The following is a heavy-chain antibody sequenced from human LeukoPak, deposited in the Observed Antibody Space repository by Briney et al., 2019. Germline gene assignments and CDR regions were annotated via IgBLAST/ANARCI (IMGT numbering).Heavy chain of an antibody. V-gene: IGHV4-4*09. D-gene: IGHD1-26*01. CDR2: IHSNGYT. J-gene: IGHJ5*02. CDR3: AQRQGPMSGTYDYFDP. CDR1: GGSISGYY. Sequence: PSETLSLTCTVSGGSISGYYWSWIRQPPGQGLEWIAYIHSNGYTNYNPSLRSRVTISVDPSKNQFSLTVTPVTAADTPIYYRAQRQGPMSGTYDYFDPWGQGALVTVSS.